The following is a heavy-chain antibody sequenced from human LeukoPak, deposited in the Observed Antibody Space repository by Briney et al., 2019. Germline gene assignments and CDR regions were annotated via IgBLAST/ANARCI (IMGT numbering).Heavy chain of an antibody. CDR2: IYTSGNT. CDR3: ARDPGYSSSWDV. D-gene: IGHD6-13*01. CDR1: GGSISSGSYF. J-gene: IGHJ4*02. V-gene: IGHV4-61*02. Sequence: SQTLSLTCTVYGGSISSGSYFWSWIRQPAGKGLEWIGRIYTSGNTNYNPSLKSRVTISVDTSKNQFSLKLSSVTAADTAVYYCARDPGYSSSWDVWGQGTLVTVSS.